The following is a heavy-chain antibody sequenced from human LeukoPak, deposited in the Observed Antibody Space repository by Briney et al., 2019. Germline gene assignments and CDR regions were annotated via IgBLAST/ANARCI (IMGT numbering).Heavy chain of an antibody. V-gene: IGHV3-48*04. D-gene: IGHD3-10*02. CDR3: AELGITMIGGV. CDR2: ISSSGSTI. J-gene: IGHJ6*04. CDR1: GFTFSSFS. Sequence: GGSLRLSCAASGFTFSSFSMNWVRQAPGKGLEWVSYISSSGSTIYYADSVKGRFSISRDNAKNSLYLQMNSLRAEDTAVYYCAELGITMIGGVWGKGTTVTISS.